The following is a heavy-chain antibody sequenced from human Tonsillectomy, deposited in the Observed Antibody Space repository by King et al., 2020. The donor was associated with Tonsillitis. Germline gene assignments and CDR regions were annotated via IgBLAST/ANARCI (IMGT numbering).Heavy chain of an antibody. CDR2: ISAYNGNT. J-gene: IGHJ4*02. Sequence: QLVQSGAELKKPGASVKVSCKTSGYTFLNYGITWVRQAPGQGLECMGWISAYNGNTNYAQTFQGRGTMTNETSTSTAYMELRRLRSDDTAFYYCARVGYCADGDCYFDAAPSDLVDYWGQGTLVTVSS. CDR1: GYTFLNYG. V-gene: IGHV1-18*04. CDR3: ARVGYCADGDCYFDAAPSDLVDY. D-gene: IGHD2-21*02.